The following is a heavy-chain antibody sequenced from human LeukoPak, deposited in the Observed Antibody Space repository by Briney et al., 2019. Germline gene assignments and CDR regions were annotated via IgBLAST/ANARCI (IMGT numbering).Heavy chain of an antibody. CDR3: ARDNLGLSDY. CDR2: ISAYNGNT. Sequence: APVKVTCKASGYTFTSYGISLVRQAPGQGLEWMGWISAYNGNTNYAQKLQGRVTMTTDTSTSTAYMELRSLRSDDTAVYYCARDNLGLSDYWGQGTLVTVSS. J-gene: IGHJ4*02. CDR1: GYTFTSYG. V-gene: IGHV1-18*01. D-gene: IGHD7-27*01.